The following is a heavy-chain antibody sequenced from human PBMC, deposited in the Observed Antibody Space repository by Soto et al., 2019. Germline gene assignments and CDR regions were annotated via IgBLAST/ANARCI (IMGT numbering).Heavy chain of an antibody. J-gene: IGHJ6*02. V-gene: IGHV3-48*03. CDR1: GFTFSRYE. D-gene: IGHD2-8*01. CDR2: ISSSGSTI. Sequence: GGSLRLSCAASGFTFSRYEMNWVRQAPGKGLEWVSYISSSGSTIYYADSVKGRFTISRDNARNSLYLQMNSLRAEDTAVYYCARDRGEAYCTNGVCFGGGMDVWGQGTTVTVSS. CDR3: ARDRGEAYCTNGVCFGGGMDV.